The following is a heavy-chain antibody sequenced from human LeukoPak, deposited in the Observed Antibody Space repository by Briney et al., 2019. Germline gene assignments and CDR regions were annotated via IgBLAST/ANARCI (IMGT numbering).Heavy chain of an antibody. V-gene: IGHV1-18*01. D-gene: IGHD6-19*01. CDR2: ISAYNGNT. Sequence: ASVKVSCKASGYTFTSYGISWVRQAPGQGLEWMGWISAYNGNTNYAQKLQGRVTMTTDTSTSTAYMELRSLRSDVTAVYYCARDPEYSSGWYAHDAFDIWGQGTMVTVSS. CDR1: GYTFTSYG. J-gene: IGHJ3*02. CDR3: ARDPEYSSGWYAHDAFDI.